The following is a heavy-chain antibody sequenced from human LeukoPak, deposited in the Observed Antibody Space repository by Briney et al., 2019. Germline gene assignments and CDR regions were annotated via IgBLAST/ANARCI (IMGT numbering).Heavy chain of an antibody. V-gene: IGHV4-39*07. CDR3: ARVHYYYYYYMDV. CDR2: IYYSGST. J-gene: IGHJ6*03. Sequence: PSETLSLTCTVSGGSISGSSYYWGWIRQPPGKGLEWIGSIYYSGSTYYNPSLKSRVTISVDTSKNQFSLKLSSVTAADTAVYYCARVHYYYYYYMDVWGKGTTVTVSS. CDR1: GGSISGSSYY.